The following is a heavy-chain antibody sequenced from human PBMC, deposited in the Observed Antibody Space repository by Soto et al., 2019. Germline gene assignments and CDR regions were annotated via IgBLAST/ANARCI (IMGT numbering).Heavy chain of an antibody. V-gene: IGHV4-38-2*02. CDR2: IHHGGTT. J-gene: IGHJ4*01. CDR1: GYSNSSGSY. D-gene: IGHD6-19*01. CDR3: ARVHVMVVAGNTCDY. Sequence: SETLSLTCTVSGYSNSSGSYRTWIRQPPGKGPEGLASIHHGGTTFYNPSLKSRITMSVDTSNNQFSRKLTSVTAADTALYYCARVHVMVVAGNTCDYWGHGTLVAVSS.